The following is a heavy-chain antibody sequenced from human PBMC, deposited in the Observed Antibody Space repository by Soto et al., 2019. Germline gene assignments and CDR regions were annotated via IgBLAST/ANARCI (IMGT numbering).Heavy chain of an antibody. CDR1: GGTFSSYT. D-gene: IGHD6-19*01. J-gene: IGHJ3*02. V-gene: IGHV1-69*02. Sequence: QVQLVQSGSEVKKPGSSVKVSCKASGGTFSSYTISWVRQAPGQGLEWMGRTIPILGIANYAEMFQGRVTITTDKSTSTDYKELSSLRSEGTAVYYCAKAQWLRHGAFYIWGQGIMVTVSS. CDR2: TIPILGIA. CDR3: AKAQWLRHGAFYI.